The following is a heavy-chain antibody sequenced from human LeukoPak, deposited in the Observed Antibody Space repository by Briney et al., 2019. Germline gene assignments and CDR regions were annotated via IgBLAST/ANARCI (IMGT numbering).Heavy chain of an antibody. J-gene: IGHJ4*02. CDR2: IKQDGSEK. Sequence: GGSLRLSCAASGFTFSSYWMSWVRQAPGKGLEWVANIKQDGSEKYYVDSVKGRFTISRDNAKNSLYLQMNSMRAEDTAVYYCAKDLYYDSSGPFDYWGQGTLVTVSS. CDR3: AKDLYYDSSGPFDY. V-gene: IGHV3-7*01. CDR1: GFTFSSYW. D-gene: IGHD3-22*01.